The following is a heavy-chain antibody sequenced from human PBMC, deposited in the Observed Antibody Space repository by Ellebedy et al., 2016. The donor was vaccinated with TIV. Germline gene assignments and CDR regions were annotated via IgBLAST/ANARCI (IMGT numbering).Heavy chain of an antibody. CDR1: GGSVSSSRDY. D-gene: IGHD5-24*01. Sequence: MPSETLSLTCTVSGGSVSSSRDYWAWVRQPPGKGLEWIGTVYYTGTTYYNPSLKSRVTLSVDASKNQFFLRLTSVTATDTAVYYCATSPAMATRIDHWGRGTLVTVSS. J-gene: IGHJ5*02. V-gene: IGHV4-39*01. CDR2: VYYTGTT. CDR3: ATSPAMATRIDH.